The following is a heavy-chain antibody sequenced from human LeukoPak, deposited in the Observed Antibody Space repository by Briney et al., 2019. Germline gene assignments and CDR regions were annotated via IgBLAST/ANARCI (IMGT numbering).Heavy chain of an antibody. V-gene: IGHV3-64*01. CDR2: INSNGGST. D-gene: IGHD5-18*01. CDR1: GFTFSGYA. J-gene: IGHJ4*02. CDR3: ARWNTGYDS. Sequence: GGSQRLSCAASGFTFSGYAMHWVRQAPGKGLEYVSAINSNGGSTYYANSVKGRFTVSRDNSKNTLYLQMGSLRAEDMAVYYCARWNTGYDSWGQGTLVTVSS.